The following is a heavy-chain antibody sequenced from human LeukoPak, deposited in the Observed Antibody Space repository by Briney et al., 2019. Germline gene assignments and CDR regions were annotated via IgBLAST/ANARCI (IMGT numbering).Heavy chain of an antibody. Sequence: GGPLRLSCAASGFTFSSYAMSWVRQAPGKGLEWVSAISGSGGSTYYADSVKGRFTISRDNSKNTLYLQMNSLRAEDTAVYYCAKVDRALYSSGWAFDYWGQGTLVTVSS. D-gene: IGHD6-19*01. CDR1: GFTFSSYA. V-gene: IGHV3-23*01. CDR2: ISGSGGST. CDR3: AKVDRALYSSGWAFDY. J-gene: IGHJ4*02.